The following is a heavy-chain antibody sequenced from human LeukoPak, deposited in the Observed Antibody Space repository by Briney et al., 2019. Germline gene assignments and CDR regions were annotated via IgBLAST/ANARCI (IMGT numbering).Heavy chain of an antibody. D-gene: IGHD5-12*01. V-gene: IGHV1-69*13. CDR3: ARRGYSGYDLVGYFDY. CDR2: IIPIFGTA. Sequence: VASVKVSCKASGGTFSSYAISWVRQAPGQGLEWMGGIIPIFGTANYAQKFQGRGTITADESTSTAYMELSSLKSEDTAVYYCARRGYSGYDLVGYFDYWGQGTLVTVSS. CDR1: GGTFSSYA. J-gene: IGHJ4*02.